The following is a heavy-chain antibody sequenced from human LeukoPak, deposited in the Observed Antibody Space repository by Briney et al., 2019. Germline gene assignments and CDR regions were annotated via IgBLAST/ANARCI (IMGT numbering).Heavy chain of an antibody. D-gene: IGHD2-15*01. CDR2: IDYSGST. J-gene: IGHJ5*02. Sequence: PXETLSLTCTVAGGSISSSSYDWGWLREPPGKGLEWIGSIDYSGSTYYNPSLKSRVTISVDTSKNQFSLKLSSVTAADTAVYYCARAGDIVVVVAATQNWFYPWGQGTLVTVSS. CDR1: GGSISSSSYD. V-gene: IGHV4-39*07. CDR3: ARAGDIVVVVAATQNWFYP.